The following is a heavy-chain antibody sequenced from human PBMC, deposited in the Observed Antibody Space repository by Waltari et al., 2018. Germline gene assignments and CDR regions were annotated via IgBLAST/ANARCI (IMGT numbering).Heavy chain of an antibody. Sequence: EVQLVESGGGLVQPGGSLRLSCAASGFTFSNNWMTWVRQAPGKGLEWVANINQDGSEKYSVESVKGRFTISRDNAKNSLYLQLNSLRADDTAVYYCTRGGDDSSWYWRNWGQGTVVTVSS. CDR2: INQDGSEK. J-gene: IGHJ4*02. V-gene: IGHV3-7*01. CDR3: TRGGDDSSWYWRN. D-gene: IGHD6-13*01. CDR1: GFTFSNNW.